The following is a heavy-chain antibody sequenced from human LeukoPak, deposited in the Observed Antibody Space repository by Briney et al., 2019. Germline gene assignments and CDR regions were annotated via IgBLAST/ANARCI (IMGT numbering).Heavy chain of an antibody. J-gene: IGHJ4*02. V-gene: IGHV1-18*04. CDR2: ISAYNGNT. CDR1: GYTFTSYG. Sequence: GPVKVSCKASGYTFTSYGISWVRQAPGQGLEWMGWISAYNGNTNYAPKLQGRVTMTTDTSTSTAYMGLRSLRSDDTAVYYCAREREGYCSSTSCLGFLDYWGQGTLVTVSS. D-gene: IGHD2-2*01. CDR3: AREREGYCSSTSCLGFLDY.